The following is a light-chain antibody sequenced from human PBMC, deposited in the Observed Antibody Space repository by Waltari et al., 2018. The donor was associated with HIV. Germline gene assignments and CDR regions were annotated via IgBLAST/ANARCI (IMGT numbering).Light chain of an antibody. J-gene: IGLJ3*02. V-gene: IGLV1-51*01. CDR1: SSNLANNY. CDR3: GTWDSSLNAGV. Sequence: QSMLTQPPSVSAAPGQKVTISCSGSSSNLANNYVSWYQHLPGPAPKLVIYDNDNRPSGLPDRFSGSKSGASATLVITGLQTGDEGDYYCGTWDSSLNAGVFGGGTKLTVL. CDR2: DND.